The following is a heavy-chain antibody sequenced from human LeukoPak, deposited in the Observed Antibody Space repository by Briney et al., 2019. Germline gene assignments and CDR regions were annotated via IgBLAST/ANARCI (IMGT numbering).Heavy chain of an antibody. CDR2: IRSKVNNYAT. V-gene: IGHV3-73*01. D-gene: IGHD3-22*01. CDR3: TRPRGYYDSSGIDY. J-gene: IGHJ4*02. Sequence: GGSLRLSCAASGFTFSGSAMHWVRQASGKGLEWVGRIRSKVNNYATAYAASVKDRVTISRDDSKNTAYLQMNSLKTEDTAVYYCTRPRGYYDSSGIDYWGQGTLVTVSS. CDR1: GFTFSGSA.